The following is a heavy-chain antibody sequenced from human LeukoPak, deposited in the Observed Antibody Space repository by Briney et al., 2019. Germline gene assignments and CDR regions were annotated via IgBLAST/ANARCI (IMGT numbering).Heavy chain of an antibody. CDR1: GYTFTGYY. J-gene: IGHJ3*02. Sequence: GASVKVSCKASGYTFTGYYMHWVRQAPGQGLEWMGWINPNSGGTNYAQKFQGRVTMTRDTSISTAYMELSRLRSDDTAAYYCAREYGDYAPGAFDIWGQGTMVTVSS. CDR3: AREYGDYAPGAFDI. D-gene: IGHD4-17*01. V-gene: IGHV1-2*02. CDR2: INPNSGGT.